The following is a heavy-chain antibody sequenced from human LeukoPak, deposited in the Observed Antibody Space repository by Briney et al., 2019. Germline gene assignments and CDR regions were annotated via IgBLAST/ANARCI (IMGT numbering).Heavy chain of an antibody. V-gene: IGHV4-31*03. CDR3: ARAIVGPKRPWSPFDY. CDR2: IYYSGST. J-gene: IGHJ4*02. Sequence: PSETLSLTCTVSGXSISSGGDYWSWIRQHPGKGLEWIGYIYYSGSTYYNPSLKSRVTISVDTSKNQFSLKLSSVTAADTAVYYCARAIVGPKRPWSPFDYWGQGPLVTVSS. D-gene: IGHD1-26*01. CDR1: GXSISSGGDY.